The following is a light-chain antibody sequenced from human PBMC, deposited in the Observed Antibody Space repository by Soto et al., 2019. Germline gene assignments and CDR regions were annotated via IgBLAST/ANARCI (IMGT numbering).Light chain of an antibody. J-gene: IGLJ2*01. Sequence: QSALTQPASVCGSPGQSISISFTGTSNDIGIYNYVSWYQQYPRKDPQLMIYEVNNRVSGVSNRFSGSKSGNTASLTISGRQAVDGAYYYSSSYSSPSTVFGGGTKLTVL. CDR1: SNDIGIYNY. V-gene: IGLV2-14*01. CDR2: EVN. CDR3: SSYSSPSTV.